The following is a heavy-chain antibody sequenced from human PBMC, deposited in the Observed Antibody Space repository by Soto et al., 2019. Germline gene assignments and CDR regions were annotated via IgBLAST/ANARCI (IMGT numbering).Heavy chain of an antibody. CDR2: INWNSDKV. V-gene: IGHV3-9*01. CDR1: GFNFGKFA. CDR3: AKDKGGTPYYIDS. J-gene: IGHJ4*02. D-gene: IGHD6-25*01. Sequence: VLLVESGGGLVQPGRSLRLSWAVSGFNFGKFALHWVRQAPEKGLAWVAAINWNSDKVAYAGSVLGRFTIFRDSAKNSMHLQMNDLTTEDTALYHCAKDKGGTPYYIDSWRQGILVTVSS.